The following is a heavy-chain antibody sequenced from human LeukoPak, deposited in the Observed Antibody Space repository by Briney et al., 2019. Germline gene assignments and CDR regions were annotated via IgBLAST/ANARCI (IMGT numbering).Heavy chain of an antibody. J-gene: IGHJ4*02. D-gene: IGHD6-6*01. CDR3: ARDSTELSSSLDY. Sequence: SETLSLTCTVSGGSISSGSYYWSWIRQPAGKGLEWIGRIYTSGSTNYNPSLKSRVTISVDTSKNQFSLKLSSVTAADTAVYYCARDSTELSSSLDYWGQGTLVTVSS. V-gene: IGHV4-61*02. CDR2: IYTSGST. CDR1: GGSISSGSYY.